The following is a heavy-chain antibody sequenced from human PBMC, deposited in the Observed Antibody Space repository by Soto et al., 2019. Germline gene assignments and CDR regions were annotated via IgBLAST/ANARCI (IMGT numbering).Heavy chain of an antibody. CDR1: GYTFTGYN. V-gene: IGHV1-2*02. Sequence: QVQLLQSGAEVKKPGASVKVSCKASGYTFTGYNIHWVRQAPGQGLEWMGWINSNSGDTDFAQKFQGRVTMTRDTSISTAYMELSRLRSDDTAMYYCARVRVASCLYNSPDHWGQGTLVTVSS. CDR2: INSNSGDT. J-gene: IGHJ4*02. CDR3: ARVRVASCLYNSPDH. D-gene: IGHD1-20*01.